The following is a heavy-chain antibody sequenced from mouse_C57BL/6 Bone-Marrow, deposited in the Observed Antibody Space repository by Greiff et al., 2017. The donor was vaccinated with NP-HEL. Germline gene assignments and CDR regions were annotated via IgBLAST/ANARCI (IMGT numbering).Heavy chain of an antibody. CDR1: GFNIKDDY. Sequence: VHVKQSGAELVRPGASVKLSCTASGFNIKDDYMHWVKQRPEQGLEWIGWIDPENGDTEYASKFQGKATITADTSSNTAYLQLSSLTSEDTAVYYCTSDGYWYFDVWGTGTTVTVSS. V-gene: IGHV14-4*01. D-gene: IGHD2-3*01. CDR3: TSDGYWYFDV. J-gene: IGHJ1*03. CDR2: IDPENGDT.